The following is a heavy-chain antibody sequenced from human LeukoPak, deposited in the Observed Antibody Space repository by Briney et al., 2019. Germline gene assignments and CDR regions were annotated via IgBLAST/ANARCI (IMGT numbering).Heavy chain of an antibody. V-gene: IGHV1-18*01. CDR3: ARVPGWFGPQPPHYMDG. Sequence: ASVKVSCKASGYTFTSYGISWVRQAPGQGLEWMGWISAYNGNTNYAQKPQGRVTMTTDTSTSTAYMELRSLRSDDTAVYYCARVPGWFGPQPPHYMDGWGKGTTVTISS. J-gene: IGHJ6*03. D-gene: IGHD3-10*01. CDR2: ISAYNGNT. CDR1: GYTFTSYG.